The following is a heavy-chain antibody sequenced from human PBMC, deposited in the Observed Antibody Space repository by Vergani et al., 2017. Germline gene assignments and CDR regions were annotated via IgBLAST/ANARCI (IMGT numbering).Heavy chain of an antibody. Sequence: EVQLLESGGGLVQPGGSLRLSCAASGCTFSSYAMSWVRQAPGKGLEWVSAISGRGGSTYYADTGKGRFTIARDSSKNTLELQMNSLSAEDTAVYYCAKEGGDVVVLVAAQVSGDFDYWGQGTLVTVSS. J-gene: IGHJ4*02. V-gene: IGHV3-23*01. CDR1: GCTFSSYA. D-gene: IGHD2-15*01. CDR2: ISGRGGST. CDR3: AKEGGDVVVLVAAQVSGDFDY.